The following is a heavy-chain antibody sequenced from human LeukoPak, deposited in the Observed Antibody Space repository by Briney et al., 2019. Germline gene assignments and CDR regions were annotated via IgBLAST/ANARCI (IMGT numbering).Heavy chain of an antibody. D-gene: IGHD3-22*01. J-gene: IGHJ4*02. CDR3: ARDFPYYYDTSGYYSDY. V-gene: IGHV3-7*01. Sequence: GGSLRLSCAASGFTFSSYWMSWVRQAPGKGLEWVANIKQDGCEKYYVDSVKGRFTISRDNAKNSLYLQMNSLRAEDTAVYYCARDFPYYYDTSGYYSDYWGQGTLVTVSS. CDR2: IKQDGCEK. CDR1: GFTFSSYW.